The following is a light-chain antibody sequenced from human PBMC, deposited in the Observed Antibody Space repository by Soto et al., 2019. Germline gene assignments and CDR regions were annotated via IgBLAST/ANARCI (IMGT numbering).Light chain of an antibody. CDR1: SSDIGGYNY. V-gene: IGLV2-14*01. CDR3: YSYTGSATVI. CDR2: EVT. J-gene: IGLJ2*01. Sequence: QSALTQPASVSGSPGQSITISCTGTSSDIGGYNYVSWYQQHPGKAPKLMIYEVTNRPSGVSTRFSGSKSGNSASLTISGLQTEDEADYYCYSYTGSATVIFGGGTKLTVL.